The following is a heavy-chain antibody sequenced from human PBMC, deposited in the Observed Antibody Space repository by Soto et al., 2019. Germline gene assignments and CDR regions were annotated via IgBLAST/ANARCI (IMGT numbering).Heavy chain of an antibody. CDR3: ARDPLWGTAMVLWYFDL. J-gene: IGHJ2*01. Sequence: QVQLVESGGGVVQPGRSLRLSCAASGFTFSSYAMHWVRQAPGKGLEWVAVISYDGSNKYYADSVKGRFTISRDNSKNTLYLQMNSQRPEDTAVYYCARDPLWGTAMVLWYFDLWGRGTLVTVYS. CDR2: ISYDGSNK. V-gene: IGHV3-30-3*01. CDR1: GFTFSSYA. D-gene: IGHD5-18*01.